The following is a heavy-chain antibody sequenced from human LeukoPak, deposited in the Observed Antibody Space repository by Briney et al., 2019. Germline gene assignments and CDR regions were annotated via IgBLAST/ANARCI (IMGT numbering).Heavy chain of an antibody. CDR2: IYYSGST. V-gene: IGHV4-59*01. CDR3: ATHYGSGLDWFDP. J-gene: IGHJ5*02. CDR1: GGSIRSYY. D-gene: IGHD3-10*01. Sequence: SETLSLTCSVSGGSIRSYYWSWIRQPPGKGLEWIGYIYYSGSTNYNPSLKSRVTISVDTSKNQFTLKLSSVTAADTAVYYCATHYGSGLDWFDPWGQGTLVTVSS.